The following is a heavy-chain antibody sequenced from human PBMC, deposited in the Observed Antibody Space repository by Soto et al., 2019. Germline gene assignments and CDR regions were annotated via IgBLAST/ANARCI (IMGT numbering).Heavy chain of an antibody. D-gene: IGHD6-19*01. CDR2: ISYDGSNK. V-gene: IGHV3-30*18. CDR3: AKDQGYAGWSGYYGMDV. J-gene: IGHJ6*02. Sequence: GGSLRLSCAASGFTFSSYGMHWVRQAPGKGLEWVAVISYDGSNKYYADSVKGRFTISRDNSKNTLYLQMDSLRAEDTAVYYCAKDQGYAGWSGYYGMDVWGQGTTVTVSS. CDR1: GFTFSSYG.